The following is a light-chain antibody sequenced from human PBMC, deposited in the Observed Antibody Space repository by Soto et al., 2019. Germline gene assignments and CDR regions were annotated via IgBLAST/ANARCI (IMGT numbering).Light chain of an antibody. J-gene: IGKJ2*01. V-gene: IGKV2-24*01. CDR3: MQATQSYT. Sequence: DIVLTQTRLSSPVTLGQPASISCMSSQSLVHIDGNTYFTWLQQRPGQPPRLLIYKISNRFPGVPDRFSGSGAGTDFTLKISRVEAEDVGVYYCMQATQSYTFGQGTRLEIK. CDR2: KIS. CDR1: QSLVHIDGNTY.